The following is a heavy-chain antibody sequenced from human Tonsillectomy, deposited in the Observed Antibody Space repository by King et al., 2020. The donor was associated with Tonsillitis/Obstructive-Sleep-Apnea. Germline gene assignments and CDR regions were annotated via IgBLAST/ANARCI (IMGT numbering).Heavy chain of an antibody. V-gene: IGHV4-39*01. CDR1: GGSISSSSYY. CDR2: IYYSGST. D-gene: IGHD3-22*01. J-gene: IGHJ5*02. Sequence: LQLQESGPGLVKPSETLSLTCTVSGGSISSSSYYWGWIRQPPGKGLEWIGSIYYSGSTYYNPSLKSRVTISVDTSKNQFSLKLSSVTAADTAVYYCARQPHYYDSSGYSHNWFDPWGQGTLVTVSS. CDR3: ARQPHYYDSSGYSHNWFDP.